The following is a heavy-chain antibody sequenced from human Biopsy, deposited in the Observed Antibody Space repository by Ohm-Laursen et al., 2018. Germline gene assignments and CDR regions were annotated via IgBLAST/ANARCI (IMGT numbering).Heavy chain of an antibody. Sequence: TQTLTLTFSFSGFSLSARGMCVSWIRQAPGKALEWLARVDWDDYKDYSASLQTKLSISKDTSNDQVVLTLTNVDPVDTGTYYCAHRQKWTFDFWGQGTLVTVSS. CDR2: VDWDDYK. CDR1: GFSLSARGMC. D-gene: IGHD1-26*01. J-gene: IGHJ4*02. CDR3: AHRQKWTFDF. V-gene: IGHV2-70*12.